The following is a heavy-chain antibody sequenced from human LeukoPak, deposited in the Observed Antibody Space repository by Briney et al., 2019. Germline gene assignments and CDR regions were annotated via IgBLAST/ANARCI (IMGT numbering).Heavy chain of an antibody. CDR2: ISGSGGST. J-gene: IGHJ6*02. CDR3: AKDSGDYDFWSGPTPPYGMDV. D-gene: IGHD3-3*01. V-gene: IGHV3-23*01. Sequence: QLGGSLRLSCAASGFTFSSYAMSWVRQAPGKGLEWVSAISGSGGSTYYADSVKGRFTISRDNSKNTLYLQMSSLRAEDTAVYYCAKDSGDYDFWSGPTPPYGMDVWGQGTTVTVSS. CDR1: GFTFSSYA.